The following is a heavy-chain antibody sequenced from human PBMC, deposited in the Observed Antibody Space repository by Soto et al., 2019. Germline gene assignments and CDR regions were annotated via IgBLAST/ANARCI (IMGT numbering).Heavy chain of an antibody. D-gene: IGHD5-18*01. V-gene: IGHV4-34*01. CDR3: AEHDLQPNNWFDP. CDR2: INHSGST. Sequence: SETLSLTCSVYGGSFSGYYWSWIRQPPGKGLEWIGEINHSGSTNYNPSLKSRVTISVDTSKNQFSLKLSSVTAADTAVYYCAEHDLQPNNWFDPWGQGTLVTVSS. CDR1: GGSFSGYY. J-gene: IGHJ5*02.